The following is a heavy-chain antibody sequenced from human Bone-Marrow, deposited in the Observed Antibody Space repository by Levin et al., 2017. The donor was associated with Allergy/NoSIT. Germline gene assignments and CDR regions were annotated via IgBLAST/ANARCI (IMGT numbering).Heavy chain of an antibody. CDR3: ARVGLAAASVGYYGMDV. J-gene: IGHJ6*02. D-gene: IGHD6-13*01. V-gene: IGHV1-8*01. Sequence: ASVKVSCKASGYTFTSYDINWVRQATGQGLEWMGWMNPNSGNTGYAQKFQGRVTMTRNTSISTAYMELSSLRSEDTAVYYCARVGLAAASVGYYGMDVWGQGTTVTVSS. CDR2: MNPNSGNT. CDR1: GYTFTSYD.